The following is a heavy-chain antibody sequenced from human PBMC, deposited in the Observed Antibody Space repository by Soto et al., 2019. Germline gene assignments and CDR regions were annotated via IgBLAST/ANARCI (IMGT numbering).Heavy chain of an antibody. V-gene: IGHV3-74*01. J-gene: IGHJ6*02. D-gene: IGHD2-21*01. CDR2: VKSDGST. Sequence: EVQLVESGGGLVQPGGSLRLSCAASGFTFSTYWMHWVRQIPGKGLEWVSRVKSDGSTYYADPVKGRFTISRDNAWNTVYRQMNRLGAEDTAFYYCARGLKTYSVMAAWAQGPTVPAPS. CDR1: GFTFSTYW. CDR3: ARGLKTYSVMAA.